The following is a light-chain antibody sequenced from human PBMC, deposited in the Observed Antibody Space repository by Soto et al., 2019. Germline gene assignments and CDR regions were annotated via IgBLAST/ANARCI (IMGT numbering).Light chain of an antibody. CDR1: QSVSSN. Sequence: EIVLTPSPATLSLSPGERATLSCRASQSVSSNLAWYQQKPGQTPRLLIYAASSRATGIPDRFSGTGSGTEFTLTISSLQPEDFATYYCQQYNTYPITFGQGIRLEIK. CDR3: QQYNTYPIT. J-gene: IGKJ5*01. CDR2: AAS. V-gene: IGKV3D-15*01.